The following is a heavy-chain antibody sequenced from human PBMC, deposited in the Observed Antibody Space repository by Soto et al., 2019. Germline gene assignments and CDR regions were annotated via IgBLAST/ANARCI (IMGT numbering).Heavy chain of an antibody. Sequence: QVQLQQWGAGLLKPSETLSLTCAVYGGSFSGYYWSWIRQPPGKGLEWIGEINHSGSTNYNPSLKSRVTISVDTSKNQFSLKLSSVTAADTAVDYCASIAAAGTGGWGQGTLVTVSS. CDR2: INHSGST. CDR1: GGSFSGYY. CDR3: ASIAAAGTGG. J-gene: IGHJ4*02. D-gene: IGHD6-13*01. V-gene: IGHV4-34*01.